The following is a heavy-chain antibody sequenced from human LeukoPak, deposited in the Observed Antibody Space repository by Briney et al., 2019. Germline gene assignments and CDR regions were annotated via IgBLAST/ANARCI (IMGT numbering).Heavy chain of an antibody. CDR2: IKSKTDGGTT. Sequence: GGSLRLSCAASGFTFTKAWMTWVRQAPGKGLEWVGRIKSKTDGGTTDYAAPVKVRFTISRDDSKNTLYLQMNSLKTEDTAVYYCSTDRGRTELPLFASWGQGTLVTVSS. J-gene: IGHJ5*01. V-gene: IGHV3-15*01. CDR1: GFTFTKAW. D-gene: IGHD1-26*01. CDR3: STDRGRTELPLFAS.